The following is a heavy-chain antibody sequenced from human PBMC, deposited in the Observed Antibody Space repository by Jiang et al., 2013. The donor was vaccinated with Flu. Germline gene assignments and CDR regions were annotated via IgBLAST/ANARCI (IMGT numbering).Heavy chain of an antibody. V-gene: IGHV5-10-1*01. CDR1: W. CDR2: IDPSDSRT. J-gene: IGHJ4*02. Sequence: WISWVRQMPGKGPEWMGKIDPSDSRTNYSPSFQGHVTISADRSLSIAYLHWSALEASDTAIYYCVRLTVRGVAVDHWGQGTLVTVST. D-gene: IGHD3-10*02. CDR3: VRLTVRGVAVDH.